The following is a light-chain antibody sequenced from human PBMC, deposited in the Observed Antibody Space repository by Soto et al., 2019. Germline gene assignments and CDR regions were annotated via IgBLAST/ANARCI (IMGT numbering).Light chain of an antibody. CDR3: QRYDISPFP. V-gene: IGKV3-20*01. J-gene: IGKJ2*01. Sequence: EIVLTQSPGTLSLSPGERATLSCRASQSVSSTYLAWYQQKPGQAPRLLIYGVSSRATGIPDRFSGSGSGTDFTLTISRLDPEDFAVYYCQRYDISPFPFGQGTKLEIK. CDR1: QSVSSTY. CDR2: GVS.